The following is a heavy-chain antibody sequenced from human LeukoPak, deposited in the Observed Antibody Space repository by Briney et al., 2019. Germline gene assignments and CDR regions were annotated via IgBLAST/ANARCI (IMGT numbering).Heavy chain of an antibody. CDR1: GGSFRGYY. J-gene: IGHJ2*01. CDR2: INHSGST. D-gene: IGHD3-10*01. Sequence: SETLSLTCAVYGGSFRGYYWSWLRQPPAKGLEWIGEINHSGSTNYNPSLKSRVTISVDTSKNQFSLKLSSVTSADTAVYYCARGRTMVRGFNRGRYFDLWGRGTLVTVSS. CDR3: ARGRTMVRGFNRGRYFDL. V-gene: IGHV4-34*01.